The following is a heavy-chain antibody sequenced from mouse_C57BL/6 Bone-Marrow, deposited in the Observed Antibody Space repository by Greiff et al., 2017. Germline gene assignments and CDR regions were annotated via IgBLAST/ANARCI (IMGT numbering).Heavy chain of an antibody. CDR2: IDPSDSYT. CDR3: ARWRGYGSSYDYYAMDY. CDR1: GYTFTSYW. Sequence: QVQLQQPGAELVRPGTSVKLSCKASGYTFTSYWMHWVKQRPGQGLEWIGVIDPSDSYTNYNQKFKGKDTLTVATSSSTAYMQHSSLTSEDSAVYYCARWRGYGSSYDYYAMDYWGQGTSVTVSS. J-gene: IGHJ4*01. V-gene: IGHV1-59*01. D-gene: IGHD1-1*01.